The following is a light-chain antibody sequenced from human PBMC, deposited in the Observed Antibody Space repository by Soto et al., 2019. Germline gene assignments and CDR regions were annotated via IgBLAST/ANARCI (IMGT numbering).Light chain of an antibody. Sequence: DIQMTQSPSTLSGSVGDRVTITRRASQTISSWLAWYQQKPGKAPKLLIFTGSLLHSGVPPRFSGSGSGTDFTLTISSLQPEDFATYYCQQTLSFPPTFGQGTKVDIK. CDR2: TGS. CDR1: QTISSW. J-gene: IGKJ1*01. V-gene: IGKV1-12*01. CDR3: QQTLSFPPT.